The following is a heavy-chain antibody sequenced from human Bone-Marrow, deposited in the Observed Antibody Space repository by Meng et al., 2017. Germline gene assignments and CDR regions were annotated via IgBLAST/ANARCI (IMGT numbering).Heavy chain of an antibody. CDR2: IKQDGSEK. CDR3: ARDFAFWYYFDY. V-gene: IGHV3-7*01. Sequence: GESLKISCAASGFTVSSNYMSWVRQAPGKGLEWVANIKQDGSEKYYVDSVKGRFTISRDNAKNSLYLQMNSLRAEDTAVYYCARDFAFWYYFDYWGQGTLVTVSS. CDR1: GFTVSSNY. J-gene: IGHJ4*02. D-gene: IGHD3-3*01.